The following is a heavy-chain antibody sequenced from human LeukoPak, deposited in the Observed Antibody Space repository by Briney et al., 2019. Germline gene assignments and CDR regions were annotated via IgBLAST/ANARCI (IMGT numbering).Heavy chain of an antibody. D-gene: IGHD5-12*01. CDR1: GDIFSSYT. CDR2: IIPIFGTA. CDR3: ARFFSDYDVY. J-gene: IGHJ4*02. V-gene: IGHV1-69*08. Sequence: GASVKVSCKASGDIFSSYTISWLRQAPGQGLEWMGRIIPIFGTANYAQKFQGRVTITADKPTSTAYMELSSRGSEDTAVYYCARFFSDYDVYWGQGTLVTVSS.